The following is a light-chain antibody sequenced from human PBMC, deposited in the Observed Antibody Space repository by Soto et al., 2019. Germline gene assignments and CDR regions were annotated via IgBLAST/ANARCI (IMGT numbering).Light chain of an antibody. CDR2: GAS. V-gene: IGKV3-20*01. CDR1: QSVSSSY. Sequence: EIVLTQSPGTLSLSPGERATLSCRASQSVSSSYLAWYQQKPGQAPRLLIYGASSRATGIPDRFSGSGSGTDFTLTISRLEPEDFAVYYGQQYGSSPPTFGQGTKVEIK. CDR3: QQYGSSPPT. J-gene: IGKJ1*01.